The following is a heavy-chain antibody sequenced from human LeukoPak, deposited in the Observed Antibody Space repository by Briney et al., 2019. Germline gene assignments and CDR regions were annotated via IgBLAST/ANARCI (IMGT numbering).Heavy chain of an antibody. CDR2: IYYSGST. J-gene: IGHJ3*02. V-gene: IGHV4-59*01. CDR1: GGSISSYY. D-gene: IGHD6-13*01. Sequence: SETLSLTCTVSGGSISSYYWSWIRQPPGKGLEWIGYIYYSGSTNYNPSLKSRVTISVGTSKNQFSLKLSSVTAADTAVYYCAASIAAAGDDAFDIWGQGTMVTVSS. CDR3: AASIAAAGDDAFDI.